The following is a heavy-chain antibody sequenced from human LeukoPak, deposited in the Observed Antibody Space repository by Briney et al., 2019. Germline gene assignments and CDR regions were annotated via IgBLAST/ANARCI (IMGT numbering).Heavy chain of an antibody. CDR1: GGSFSGYY. D-gene: IGHD3-22*01. Sequence: SETLSLTCAVYGGSFSGYYWSWIRQPPGKGLEWIGEINHSGSTNYNPSLKSRVTISVDTSKNQFSLELSSVTAADTAVYYCARAVENYYDSRSEYFDYWGQGTLVTVSS. CDR3: ARAVENYYDSRSEYFDY. V-gene: IGHV4-34*01. CDR2: INHSGST. J-gene: IGHJ4*02.